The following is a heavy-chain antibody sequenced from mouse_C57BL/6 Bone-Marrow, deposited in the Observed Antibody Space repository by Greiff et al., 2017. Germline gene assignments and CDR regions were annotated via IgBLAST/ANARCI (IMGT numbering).Heavy chain of an antibody. V-gene: IGHV1-50*01. CDR2: IDPSDSYT. J-gene: IGHJ2*01. D-gene: IGHD2-2*01. CDR1: GYTFTSYW. CDR3: ARSTMVTLFDY. Sequence: QVQLQQPGAELVKPGASVKLSCKASGYTFTSYWMQWVKQRPGQGLEWLGEIDPSDSYTNYNQKFKGKATLTVDTSSSTAYMQLSSLTSEDSAVYYCARSTMVTLFDYWGQGTTLTVSS.